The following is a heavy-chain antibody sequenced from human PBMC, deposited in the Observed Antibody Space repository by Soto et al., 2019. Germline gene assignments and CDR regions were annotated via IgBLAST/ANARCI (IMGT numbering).Heavy chain of an antibody. V-gene: IGHV1-18*01. CDR2: VSAYNGNT. CDR1: GYALTRYG. CDR3: AREKGLFDSSGYRDY. J-gene: IGHJ4*02. D-gene: IGHD3-22*01. Sequence: ASVKVYCKAAGYALTRYGVSLVRQDPGQGLEWMGWVSAYNGNTNYAQKLQGRVTMTTDTSTSTAYMELRSLRSDDTAVYYCAREKGLFDSSGYRDYWGQGTLVTVSS.